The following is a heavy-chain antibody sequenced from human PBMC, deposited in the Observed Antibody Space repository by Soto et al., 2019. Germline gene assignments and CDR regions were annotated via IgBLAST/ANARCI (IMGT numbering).Heavy chain of an antibody. CDR3: ARGMNYCSGGSCYTSYGMDV. Sequence: GGSLSLSCAASGFTFSSYSMNWVRQAPGQGLEKVSSISSSSSYIYYADSVKGRFTISRDIAKNLLYLQMNSLRAEDTAVYYCARGMNYCSGGSCYTSYGMDVWGQGT. CDR1: GFTFSSYS. D-gene: IGHD2-15*01. CDR2: ISSSSSYI. V-gene: IGHV3-21*01. J-gene: IGHJ6*02.